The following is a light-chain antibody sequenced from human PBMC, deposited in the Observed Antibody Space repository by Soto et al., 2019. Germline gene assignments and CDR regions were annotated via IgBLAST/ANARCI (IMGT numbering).Light chain of an antibody. Sequence: EVVMTQSPATLSVSPGEGVTLSCRASHGIGDTLAWYQHKPGQTPRLLIYDTSTRATGVPARFSGSRSGTDFTLTTSRLEPEDFAVYYCQVRGNWSPITFGQGTRLEIK. V-gene: IGKV3-15*01. CDR1: HGIGDT. CDR3: QVRGNWSPIT. J-gene: IGKJ5*01. CDR2: DTS.